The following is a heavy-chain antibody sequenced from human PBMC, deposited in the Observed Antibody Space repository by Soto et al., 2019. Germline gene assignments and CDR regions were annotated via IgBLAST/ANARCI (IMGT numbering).Heavy chain of an antibody. Sequence: QMQLVESGGGVVQPGRSLRLSCAASGFTFSTFAMNWVRQAPGKGLEWVSVISYDGSNKYYADSVKGRFTISRDNSKNTPYLQMNSLRTKDTAVYYCASWGSMPGDYWGQGTLVTVSS. V-gene: IGHV3-30-3*01. CDR1: GFTFSTFA. J-gene: IGHJ4*02. CDR2: ISYDGSNK. CDR3: ASWGSMPGDY. D-gene: IGHD3-16*01.